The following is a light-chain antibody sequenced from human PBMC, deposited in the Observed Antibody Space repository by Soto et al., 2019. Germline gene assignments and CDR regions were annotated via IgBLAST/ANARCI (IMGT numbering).Light chain of an antibody. CDR2: LNSDGSH. J-gene: IGLJ3*02. Sequence: QPVLTQSPSASASLGASVKLTCTLSSGHSSYAIAWHQQQPEKGPRYLMKLNSDGSHSKGDGIPDRFSGSSSGTERYLTISSLQSVDEADYYCQTWSTGIRVFGGGTKLTVL. CDR1: SGHSSYA. CDR3: QTWSTGIRV. V-gene: IGLV4-69*01.